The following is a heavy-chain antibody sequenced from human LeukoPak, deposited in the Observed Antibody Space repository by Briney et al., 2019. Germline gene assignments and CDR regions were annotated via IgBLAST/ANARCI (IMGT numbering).Heavy chain of an antibody. CDR2: IYYSGST. J-gene: IGHJ4*02. CDR3: AKSLAAAGAYYFDY. CDR1: GVSISSFY. Sequence: SETLSLTCTVSGVSISSFYWSWIRQPPGKGLEWVGYIYYSGSTNYNPSLKSRVTISVDTSKNQFSLKLSSVTAADTAVYYCAKSLAAAGAYYFDYWGQGTLVTVSS. V-gene: IGHV4-59*08. D-gene: IGHD6-13*01.